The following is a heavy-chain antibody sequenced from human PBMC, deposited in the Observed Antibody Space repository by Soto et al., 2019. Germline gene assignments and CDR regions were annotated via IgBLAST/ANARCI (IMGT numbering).Heavy chain of an antibody. CDR3: ARGPSGDKVDS. Sequence: SETLSLTCTVSGGSTSTVDYWWSWIRQSPDMGLEWIGHIYDGGRTYNNPSLESRVTMSVDTSKSQLSLTLSSVSAADTAVYYCARGPSGDKVDSWGQGTLVTVSS. CDR1: GGSTSTVDYW. CDR2: IYDGGRT. J-gene: IGHJ4*02. V-gene: IGHV4-30-4*01. D-gene: IGHD7-27*01.